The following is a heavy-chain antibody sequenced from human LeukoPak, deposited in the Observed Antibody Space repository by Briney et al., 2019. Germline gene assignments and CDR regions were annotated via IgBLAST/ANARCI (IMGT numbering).Heavy chain of an antibody. CDR3: ARGPRVYCTGGSCYELDY. D-gene: IGHD2-15*01. J-gene: IGHJ4*02. Sequence: PSETLSLTCTVSGGSISSYYWSWIRQPPGKGLEWIGYIYYSGSTNYNPSLKGRVTISIDTSKNQFSLKLSSVTAADTAVYYCARGPRVYCTGGSCYELDYWGQGTLVTVSS. V-gene: IGHV4-59*01. CDR2: IYYSGST. CDR1: GGSISSYY.